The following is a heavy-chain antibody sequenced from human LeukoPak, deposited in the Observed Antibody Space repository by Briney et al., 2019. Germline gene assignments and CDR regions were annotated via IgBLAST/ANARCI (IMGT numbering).Heavy chain of an antibody. CDR3: ARDMRGQWLDLKAFDI. D-gene: IGHD6-19*01. Sequence: PGGSLRPSCAASGFTFSSYSMNWVRQAPGKGLEWVSSISSSSSYIYYADSVKGRFTISRDNAKNSLYLQMNSLRAEDTAVYYCARDMRGQWLDLKAFDIWGQGIMVTVSS. CDR1: GFTFSSYS. CDR2: ISSSSSYI. V-gene: IGHV3-21*01. J-gene: IGHJ3*02.